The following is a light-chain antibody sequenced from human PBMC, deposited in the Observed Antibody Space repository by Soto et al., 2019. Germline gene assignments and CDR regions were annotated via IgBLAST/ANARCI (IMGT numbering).Light chain of an antibody. V-gene: IGKV3-20*01. CDR1: QSVSSSY. CDR3: HQYCSLYT. Sequence: EIVLTQSPGTLSLSPGERTTLSCRASQSVSSSYLAWYQQKPGQAPRLLIYVASSMATGIPDRFSGSGSGTGFTLAISRLVPEDFAVYYCHQYCSLYTFGHGTKLEIK. J-gene: IGKJ2*01. CDR2: VAS.